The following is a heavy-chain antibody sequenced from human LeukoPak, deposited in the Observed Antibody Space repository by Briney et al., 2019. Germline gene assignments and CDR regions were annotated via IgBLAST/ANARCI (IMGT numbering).Heavy chain of an antibody. J-gene: IGHJ4*02. CDR2: INGDGRTA. D-gene: IGHD3-22*01. Sequence: GGSLRLPCSASGFIFSTYTMYWVRQAPGKGLENLSVINGDGRTAYYADSVKGRFTISRDNSKNTLYLQMNSLRAEDTAVYYCARYYYDSSGYSNFDYWGQGTLVTVSS. V-gene: IGHV3-64*04. CDR1: GFIFSTYT. CDR3: ARYYYDSSGYSNFDY.